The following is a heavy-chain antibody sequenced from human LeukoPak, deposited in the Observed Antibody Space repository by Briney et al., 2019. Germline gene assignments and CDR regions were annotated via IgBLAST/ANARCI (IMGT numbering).Heavy chain of an antibody. CDR1: GYTFTGYY. V-gene: IGHV1-2*02. Sequence: ASVKVSCKASGYTFTGYYMHWVRQAPGQGLEWMGWINPNSGGTNYAQKFQGRVTMTRDTSISTAYMELSWLRSDDTAVYYCASRSSGWYYYGMDVWGQGTTVTVSS. J-gene: IGHJ6*02. D-gene: IGHD6-19*01. CDR3: ASRSSGWYYYGMDV. CDR2: INPNSGGT.